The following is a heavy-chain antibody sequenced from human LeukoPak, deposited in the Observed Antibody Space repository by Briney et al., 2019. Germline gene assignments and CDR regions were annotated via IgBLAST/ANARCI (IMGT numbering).Heavy chain of an antibody. CDR3: ARDSGSYYFDY. CDR1: GFTFSSYA. Sequence: GGSLRLSCAASGFTFSSYAMHWVRQAPGKGLEWVAVITYDGSNKYYADSVKGRFTISRDNSKNTLYLQMNSLRAEDTAVYYCARDSGSYYFDYWGQGTLVTVSS. J-gene: IGHJ4*02. D-gene: IGHD1-26*01. CDR2: ITYDGSNK. V-gene: IGHV3-30*04.